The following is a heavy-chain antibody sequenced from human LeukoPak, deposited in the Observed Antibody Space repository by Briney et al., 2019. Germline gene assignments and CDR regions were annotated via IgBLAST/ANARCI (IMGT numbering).Heavy chain of an antibody. J-gene: IGHJ6*02. D-gene: IGHD5-18*01. V-gene: IGHV3-66*01. CDR1: GFTVSSNY. Sequence: GGSLRLSCAASGFTVSSNYMSWVRQAPGKGLEWVSVIYIGGSTNYADSVKGRFTISRDKSKNTLYLQMNSLRAEDTAVYYCAKDPRGRIQLWTMDVWGQGTTVTVSS. CDR3: AKDPRGRIQLWTMDV. CDR2: IYIGGST.